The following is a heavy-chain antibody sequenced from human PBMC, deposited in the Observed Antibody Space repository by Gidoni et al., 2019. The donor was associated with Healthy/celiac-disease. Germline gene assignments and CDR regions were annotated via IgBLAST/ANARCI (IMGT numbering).Heavy chain of an antibody. CDR1: GFTFSSYA. D-gene: IGHD1-26*01. CDR3: AREGWDPHYFDY. Sequence: QVQLVESGGGVVQPGRSLRLSCAASGFTFSSYAMHWVRQAPGKGLEWVAVISYDGSNKYYADSVKGRFTISRDNSKNTLYLQMNSLRAEDTAVYYCAREGWDPHYFDYWGQGTLVTVSS. J-gene: IGHJ4*02. V-gene: IGHV3-30-3*01. CDR2: ISYDGSNK.